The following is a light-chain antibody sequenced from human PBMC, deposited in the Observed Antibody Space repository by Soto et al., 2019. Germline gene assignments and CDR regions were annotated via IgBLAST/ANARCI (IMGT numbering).Light chain of an antibody. V-gene: IGKV3-15*01. Sequence: IVMTQSPATLSVSPGERATLSCRASQSIDSNVAWYQQRPGQAPRLLIYRASTRATGIPARFSGSGSGTEFTLTISSLQSEDFTVYSCLQYHNLWAFGQGTKVDNK. CDR2: RAS. CDR3: LQYHNLWA. CDR1: QSIDSN. J-gene: IGKJ1*01.